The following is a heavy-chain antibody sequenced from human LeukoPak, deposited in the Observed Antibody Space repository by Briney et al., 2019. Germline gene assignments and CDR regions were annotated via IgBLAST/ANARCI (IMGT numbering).Heavy chain of an antibody. Sequence: SETLPLTCTVYGGSFSGYYWSWIRQPPGKGLEWIGEINHSGSTNYNPSLKSRVTISVDTSKNQFSLKLSSVTAADTAVYYCARGYDSDAFDIRGQGTMVTVSS. V-gene: IGHV4-34*01. CDR2: INHSGST. D-gene: IGHD3-22*01. J-gene: IGHJ3*02. CDR3: ARGYDSDAFDI. CDR1: GGSFSGYY.